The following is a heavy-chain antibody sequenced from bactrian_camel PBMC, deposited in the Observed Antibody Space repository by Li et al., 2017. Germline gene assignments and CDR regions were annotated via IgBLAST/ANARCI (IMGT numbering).Heavy chain of an antibody. CDR2: ISSDGST. V-gene: IGHV3S63*01. CDR3: AADEGPKFPEPCSVAADTFE. J-gene: IGHJ4*01. Sequence: SCTASGFAFALDDSTDTKWYRQAPGNECELVSSISSDGSTYYAASVKGRFAISQDNAENTVYLQMNSLKSEDTGVYYCAADEGPKFPEPCSVAADTFEWGRGTQVTVS. D-gene: IGHD2*01. CDR1: GFAFALDDSTD.